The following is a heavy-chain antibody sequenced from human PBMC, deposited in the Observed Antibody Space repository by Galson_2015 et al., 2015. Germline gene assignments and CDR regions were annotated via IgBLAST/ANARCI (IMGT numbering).Heavy chain of an antibody. CDR3: ARGVSGSYGYGYDAFDI. J-gene: IGHJ3*02. CDR2: ISGSGGST. CDR1: GFTFSSYA. V-gene: IGHV3-23*01. Sequence: SLRLSCAASGFTFSSYAMSWVRQAPGKGLEWVSAISGSGGSTYYADSVKGRFTISRDNSKNTLYLQMNSLRAEDTAVYYCARGVSGSYGYGYDAFDIWGQGTMVTVSS. D-gene: IGHD1-26*01.